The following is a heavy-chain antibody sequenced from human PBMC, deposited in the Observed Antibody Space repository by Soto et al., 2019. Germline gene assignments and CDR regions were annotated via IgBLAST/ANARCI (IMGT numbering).Heavy chain of an antibody. D-gene: IGHD3-3*01. CDR2: IWYDGSNK. V-gene: IGHV3-33*01. J-gene: IGHJ6*03. CDR3: ARDPSARKYDAITYYYYMDV. Sequence: GGSLRLSCAASGFTFSSYGMHWVRQAPGKGLEWVAVIWYDGSNKYYADSVKGRFTISRDNSKNTLYLQMNSLRAEDTAVYYCARDPSARKYDAITYYYYMDVWGKGTTVTVSS. CDR1: GFTFSSYG.